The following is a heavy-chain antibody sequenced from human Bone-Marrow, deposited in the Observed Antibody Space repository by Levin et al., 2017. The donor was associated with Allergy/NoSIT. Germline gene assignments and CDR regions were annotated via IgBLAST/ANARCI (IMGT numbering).Heavy chain of an antibody. CDR3: AKVQKTYRFNIPDF. CDR2: ISSDGSTT. J-gene: IGHJ4*02. V-gene: IGHV3-30*18. Sequence: GGSLRLSCAASGFTFSPYGMYWVRQAPGKGLEWVALISSDGSTTYYGDSVKGRFTIARDNSNNTLYLQMDSLRPEDTAVYYCAKVQKTYRFNIPDFWGQGTLVSVSS. D-gene: IGHD3-16*02. CDR1: GFTFSPYG.